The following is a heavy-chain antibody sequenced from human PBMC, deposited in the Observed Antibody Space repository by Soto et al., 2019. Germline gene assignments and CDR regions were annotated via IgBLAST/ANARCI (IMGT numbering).Heavy chain of an antibody. CDR1: GFTFSSYA. CDR3: AKDFVGVRADAFDI. CDR2: IRGSGGST. D-gene: IGHD1-26*01. V-gene: IGHV3-23*01. Sequence: EVQLLESGEGLVQPGGSLRLSCAASGFTFSSYAMSWVRQAPGKGLEWLSSIRGSGGSTYYADSVKGRFTISRDNSKNTLYVQMNSLRAEDTAVYYCAKDFVGVRADAFDIWGQGTMVTVSS. J-gene: IGHJ3*02.